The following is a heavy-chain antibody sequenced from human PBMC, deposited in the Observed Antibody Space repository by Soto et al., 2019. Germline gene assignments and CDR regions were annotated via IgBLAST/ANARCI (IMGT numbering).Heavy chain of an antibody. Sequence: QVQLVQSGAEVKKPGASVKVSCKASGYTLTDYYIHWVRQAPGQGLEWMGWINPNSGGTNFAQKFRGWVTMTRDTSISTAYMELTSLKSDDTAVYYCTSGAYYGSGTYPAYYFDSWGQGTLVTVSS. J-gene: IGHJ4*02. CDR2: INPNSGGT. V-gene: IGHV1-2*04. CDR3: TSGAYYGSGTYPAYYFDS. D-gene: IGHD3-10*01. CDR1: GYTLTDYY.